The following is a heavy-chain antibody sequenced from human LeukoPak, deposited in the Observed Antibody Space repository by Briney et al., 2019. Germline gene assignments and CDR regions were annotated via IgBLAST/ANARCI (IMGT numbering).Heavy chain of an antibody. CDR3: ARDSLPAPKYAGTTEKGQN. CDR2: INPSGGST. V-gene: IGHV1-46*01. Sequence: ASVKVSCKASGYTFTSYYMHWVRQAPGQGLEWMGIINPSGGSTSYAQKFQGRVTMTRDTSTSTVYMELSSLRSEDTAVYYCARDSLPAPKYAGTTEKGQNWGQGNLVTVSS. CDR1: GYTFTSYY. J-gene: IGHJ4*02. D-gene: IGHD1-1*01.